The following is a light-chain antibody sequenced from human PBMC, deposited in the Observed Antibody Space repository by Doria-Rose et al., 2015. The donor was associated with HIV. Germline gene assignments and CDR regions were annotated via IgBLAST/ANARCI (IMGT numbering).Light chain of an antibody. Sequence: MTQSPATLSVSPGARATLSCSASQGIGSDLAWYQQKPGQAPRLLIYRASIRATGIPPRFTGGGSGTEFTLTISSLQSEDFAVYFCQQYSQWPPYTFGQGTKLEVK. J-gene: IGKJ2*01. CDR2: RAS. CDR1: QGIGSD. CDR3: QQYSQWPPYT. V-gene: IGKV3-15*01.